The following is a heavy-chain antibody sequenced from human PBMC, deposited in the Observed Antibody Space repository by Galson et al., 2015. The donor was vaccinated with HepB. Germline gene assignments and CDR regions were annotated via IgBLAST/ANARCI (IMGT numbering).Heavy chain of an antibody. V-gene: IGHV4-30-4*08. Sequence: LSLTCAVSGDSISRGDYYWTWIRQPPGKGLEWMGYIYYSGSAYFNPSLKSRLTMSVDTSKNQFYLKVRSVTAADTAVYYCARELLATRRESWLDPWGQGTLVTVSS. J-gene: IGHJ5*02. CDR2: IYYSGSA. CDR1: GDSISRGDYY. CDR3: ARELLATRRESWLDP. D-gene: IGHD3-3*01.